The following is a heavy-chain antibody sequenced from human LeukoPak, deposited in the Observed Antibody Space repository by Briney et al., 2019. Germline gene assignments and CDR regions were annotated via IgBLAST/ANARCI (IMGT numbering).Heavy chain of an antibody. D-gene: IGHD1-26*01. J-gene: IGHJ4*02. CDR1: GFTFSSYA. V-gene: IGHV3-23*01. Sequence: PPGGSLRLSCAASGFTFSSYAMSWVRQAPGKGLEWVSAISGSGDSTYYADSVKGRFTISRDNSKNTLFPQMNSLRADDTAVYSCAKDRGRYSTKIFDSWGQGSLVTVSS. CDR2: ISGSGDST. CDR3: AKDRGRYSTKIFDS.